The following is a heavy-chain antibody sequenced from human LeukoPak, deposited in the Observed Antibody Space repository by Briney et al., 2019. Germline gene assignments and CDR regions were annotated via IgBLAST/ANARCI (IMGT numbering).Heavy chain of an antibody. CDR2: ISGSGGST. V-gene: IGHV3-23*01. Sequence: GGSLRLSCAASGFTFSSYAMSWVRQAPGKGLEWVSAISGSGGSTYYADSVKGRFTISRDNSKNTLYLQMNSLRAEDTAVYYCAKDAVLRFLEWLFFPAEYFQHWGQGTLVTVSS. J-gene: IGHJ1*01. CDR1: GFTFSSYA. D-gene: IGHD3-3*01. CDR3: AKDAVLRFLEWLFFPAEYFQH.